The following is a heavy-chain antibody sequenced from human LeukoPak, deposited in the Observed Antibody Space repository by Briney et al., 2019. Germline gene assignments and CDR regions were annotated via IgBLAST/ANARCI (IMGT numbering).Heavy chain of an antibody. CDR1: GGTFSSYA. CDR3: ARDRYSGSCHLDY. Sequence: SVKVSCKASGGTFSSYAISWVRQAPGQGLEWMGRIIPILGIANYAQKFQGRVTMTRDTSTSTVYMELSSLRSEDTAVYYCARDRYSGSCHLDYWGQGTLVTVSS. D-gene: IGHD1-26*01. J-gene: IGHJ4*02. V-gene: IGHV1-69*04. CDR2: IIPILGIA.